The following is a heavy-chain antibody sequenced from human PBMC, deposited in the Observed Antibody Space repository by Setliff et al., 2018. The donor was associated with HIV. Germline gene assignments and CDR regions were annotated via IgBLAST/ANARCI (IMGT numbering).Heavy chain of an antibody. V-gene: IGHV1-69*05. CDR1: GGTLSNYV. CDR3: ARASSGYDAFDI. CDR2: IIPIFGTA. J-gene: IGHJ3*02. Sequence: SVKVSCKTSGGTLSNYVITWVRQAPGQGLEWMGMIIPIFGTANYAQKFQGRVTITTDESTSTAYMELSSLRSEDTAVYYCARASSGYDAFDIWGQGTMVTVSS. D-gene: IGHD3-22*01.